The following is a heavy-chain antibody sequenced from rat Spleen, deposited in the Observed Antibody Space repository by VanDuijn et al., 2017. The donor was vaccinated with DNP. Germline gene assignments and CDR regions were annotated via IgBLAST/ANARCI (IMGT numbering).Heavy chain of an antibody. J-gene: IGHJ2*01. CDR3: ARWDHYIGFAY. CDR1: GYSITSGYG. Sequence: EVQLQESGPGLVKPSQSLSLTCSVTGYSITSGYGWNWIRKFPGNKLEWMGYINSAGNTHYNPPLASQISITRDTSKNQFFLQLTSVTTEDTATYYCARWDHYIGFAYWGQGVMVTVSS. V-gene: IGHV3-3*01. D-gene: IGHD1-1*01. CDR2: INSAGNT.